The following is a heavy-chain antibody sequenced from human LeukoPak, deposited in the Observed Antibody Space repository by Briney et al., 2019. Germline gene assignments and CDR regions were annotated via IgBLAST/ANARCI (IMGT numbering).Heavy chain of an antibody. CDR2: ISGSGGTT. Sequence: GGSLRLSCAASGFTFSSYAMSWVRQAPGKGLEWVSAISGSGGTTYYAASVKGRFTISRDNSKNTLYLQMNSLRAEDTAVYYCAKDRGSSSGWFPWGQGTLVTVSS. CDR3: AKDRGSSSGWFP. J-gene: IGHJ5*02. CDR1: GFTFSSYA. D-gene: IGHD6-19*01. V-gene: IGHV3-23*01.